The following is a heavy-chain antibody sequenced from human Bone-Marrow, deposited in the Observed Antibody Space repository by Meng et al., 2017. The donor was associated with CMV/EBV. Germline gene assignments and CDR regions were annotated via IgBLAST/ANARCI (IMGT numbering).Heavy chain of an antibody. J-gene: IGHJ3*02. CDR1: GFTFDDYG. CDR2: ISSSSSYI. Sequence: GGSLRLSCAASGFTFDDYGMSWVRQAPGKGLEWVSSISSSSSYIYYADSVKGRFTISRDNAKNSLYLQMNSLRAEDTAVYYCARDLEGGATMIVVPEHAFDIWGQGTMVTVSS. CDR3: ARDLEGGATMIVVPEHAFDI. D-gene: IGHD3-22*01. V-gene: IGHV3-21*01.